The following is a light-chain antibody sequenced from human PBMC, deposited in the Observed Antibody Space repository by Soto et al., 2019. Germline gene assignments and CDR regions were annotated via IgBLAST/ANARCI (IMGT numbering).Light chain of an antibody. CDR1: SGHSFYA. Sequence: QSVLTQSPSASASLGATVKLTCTLSSGHSFYAIAWHQQQPEKGPRYLMKLNSDGSHTKGDGIPDRFSGSSSGAERYLTISRLQYEDEADYYCQTWGTGIRVFGGGTKLTVL. V-gene: IGLV4-69*01. CDR3: QTWGTGIRV. CDR2: LNSDGSH. J-gene: IGLJ3*02.